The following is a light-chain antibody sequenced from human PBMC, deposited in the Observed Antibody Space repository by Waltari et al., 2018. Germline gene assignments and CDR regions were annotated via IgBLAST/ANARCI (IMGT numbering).Light chain of an antibody. J-gene: IGLJ2*01. Sequence: SYELTQALSVSVALGQTARITCGGNNIRRKNVHWYQQKPGQAPVLVIYRDTNRPSGIPERFAGSNSGNTATMTCSRVQVGDEADYYCQVWDSSVVFGGGTKLTVL. CDR2: RDT. CDR3: QVWDSSVV. CDR1: NIRRKN. V-gene: IGLV3-9*01.